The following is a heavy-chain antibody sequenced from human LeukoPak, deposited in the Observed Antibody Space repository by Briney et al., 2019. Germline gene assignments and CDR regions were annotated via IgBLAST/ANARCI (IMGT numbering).Heavy chain of an antibody. CDR3: ARGRDGYESTYYFDY. CDR2: ISYDGGNK. D-gene: IGHD5-24*01. Sequence: GGSLRLSCAASGFTFSSYAMHWVRQAPGKGLEWVAVISYDGGNKCYADSVKGRFTISRDNSKNTLYLQMNSLRAEDTAVYYCARGRDGYESTYYFDYWGQGTLVTVSS. J-gene: IGHJ4*02. CDR1: GFTFSSYA. V-gene: IGHV3-30-3*01.